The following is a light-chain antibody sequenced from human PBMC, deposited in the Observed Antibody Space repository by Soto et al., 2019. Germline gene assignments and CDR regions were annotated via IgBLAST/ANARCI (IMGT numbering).Light chain of an antibody. V-gene: IGKV1-27*01. CDR2: AAS. Sequence: DIQMTQSPSSLSASVGDTVTITCRASQDIIDYLAWYQQRPGKVPKLLIYAASTLQTGVPSRFSGSGAGTDFTLTISSLQPEDVATYYCQKYDSAPQTFGQGTKVEIK. J-gene: IGKJ1*01. CDR3: QKYDSAPQT. CDR1: QDIIDY.